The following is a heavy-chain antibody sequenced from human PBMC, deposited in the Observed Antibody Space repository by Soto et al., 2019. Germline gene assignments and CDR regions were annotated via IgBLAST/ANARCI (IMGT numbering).Heavy chain of an antibody. CDR2: IKYSGTT. D-gene: IGHD5-18*01. Sequence: SETLSLTCTVSGGSISSSRCHWGWIRQPPGKGLEWIASIKYSGTTFYNPSLKSRVTLSVDTSKNQFALKLSSVTAADTAVYYCARGYGRNFDYWGQGTPVTVSS. V-gene: IGHV4-39*01. J-gene: IGHJ4*02. CDR3: ARGYGRNFDY. CDR1: GGSISSSRCH.